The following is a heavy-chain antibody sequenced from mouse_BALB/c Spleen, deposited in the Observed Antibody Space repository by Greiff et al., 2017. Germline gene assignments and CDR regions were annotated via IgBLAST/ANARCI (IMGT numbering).Heavy chain of an antibody. CDR2: ISYSGST. V-gene: IGHV3-2*02. J-gene: IGHJ4*01. CDR3: ARGGLRGMDY. D-gene: IGHD2-4*01. Sequence: EVQGVESGPGLVKPSQSLSLTCTVTGYSITSDYAWNWIRQFPGNKLEWMGYISYSGSTSYNPSLKSRISITRDTSKNQFFLQLNSVTTEDTATYYCARGGLRGMDYWGQGTSVTVSS. CDR1: GYSITSDYA.